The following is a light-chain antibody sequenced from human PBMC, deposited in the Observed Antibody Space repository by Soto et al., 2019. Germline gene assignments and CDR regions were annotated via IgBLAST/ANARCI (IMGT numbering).Light chain of an antibody. V-gene: IGKV1-39*01. CDR2: ATS. J-gene: IGKJ4*01. Sequence: DIQMTQSTSSLSASVGESVTITCRASQNIKSFLNWYQQKPGKAPKLLIYATSSVQSGVPARFSGGRSGTDFSLSISSLQPEDFATYYCQQTYVAPVTFGGGTKVEI. CDR1: QNIKSF. CDR3: QQTYVAPVT.